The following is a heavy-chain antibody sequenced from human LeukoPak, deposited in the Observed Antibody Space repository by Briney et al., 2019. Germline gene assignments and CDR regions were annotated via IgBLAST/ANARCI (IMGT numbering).Heavy chain of an antibody. Sequence: GGSLRLSCAASGFIFSSYWMSWVRQAPGKGLEWVANIKQGGSEKYHVDSVKGRFTISRDNAKHSLYLQMNSLRAEDTAVYYCARDRLYGPPDYWGQGTLVTVSS. J-gene: IGHJ4*02. CDR3: ARDRLYGPPDY. D-gene: IGHD4-17*01. CDR1: GFIFSSYW. CDR2: IKQGGSEK. V-gene: IGHV3-7*01.